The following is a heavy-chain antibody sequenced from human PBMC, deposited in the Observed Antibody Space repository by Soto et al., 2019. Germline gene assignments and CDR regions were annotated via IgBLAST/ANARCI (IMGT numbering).Heavy chain of an antibody. CDR3: VRGDGLTMIQEPGLCV. D-gene: IGHD3-22*01. CDR2: VYYSGYT. CDR1: GGSISSYY. V-gene: IGHV4-59*01. J-gene: IGHJ6*01. Sequence: SETLSLTCTVSGGSISSYYWSWIRLPPGKGLEWIGYVYYSGYTNYNPSLKSRVTTSVDTSKNQFSLKLSSVTAADTAVYYCVRGDGLTMIQEPGLCVWGQGTTVTVSS.